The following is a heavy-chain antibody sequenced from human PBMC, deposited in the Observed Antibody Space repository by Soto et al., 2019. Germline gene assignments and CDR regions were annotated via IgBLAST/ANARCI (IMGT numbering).Heavy chain of an antibody. Sequence: SETLSLTCTVSGGSISSGDYSWSWVRQSPGKGLEWIGHIYNSGITYYNPSLKSRVVISIDTSRNQFSLRLNSLTAADRAVYFCARSVKSSSYKTAFDYWGQGTLVTVSS. V-gene: IGHV4-30-4*01. CDR2: IYNSGIT. J-gene: IGHJ4*02. CDR3: ARSVKSSSYKTAFDY. CDR1: GGSISSGDYS. D-gene: IGHD6-13*01.